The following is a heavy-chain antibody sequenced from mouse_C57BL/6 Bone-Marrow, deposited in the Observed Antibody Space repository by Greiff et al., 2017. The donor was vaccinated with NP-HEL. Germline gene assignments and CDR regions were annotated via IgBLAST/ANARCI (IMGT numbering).Heavy chain of an antibody. CDR2: ISNGGGST. Sequence: EVMLVESGGGLVQPGGSLKLSCAASGFTFSDYYMYWVRQTPEKRLEWVAYISNGGGSTYYLDTVKGRFTISRDNAKNTLYLQMSRLKSEDTAMYYCARQGDYDHFDYWGQGTTLTVSS. V-gene: IGHV5-12*01. CDR1: GFTFSDYY. J-gene: IGHJ2*01. CDR3: ARQGDYDHFDY. D-gene: IGHD2-4*01.